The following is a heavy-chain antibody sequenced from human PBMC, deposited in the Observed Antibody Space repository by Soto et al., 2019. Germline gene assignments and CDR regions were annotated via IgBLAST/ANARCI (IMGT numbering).Heavy chain of an antibody. D-gene: IGHD4-4*01. V-gene: IGHV5-51*01. CDR3: ARLGRRADYSNYLGS. CDR2: IYPGDSDT. CDR1: GYSFTSYW. J-gene: IGHJ4*02. Sequence: EVQLVQSGAEVKKPGESLKISCNGSGYSFTSYWIGWVRQMPGKGLEWMGIIYPGDSDTRYSPSFQGQVTISADKSISTAYLQWSSLKASDTAMYYCARLGRRADYSNYLGSWGQGTLVTVSS.